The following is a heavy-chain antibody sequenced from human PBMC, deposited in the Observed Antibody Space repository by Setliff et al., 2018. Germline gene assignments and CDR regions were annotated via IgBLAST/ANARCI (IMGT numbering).Heavy chain of an antibody. D-gene: IGHD5-18*01. CDR3: ARDRTAYNYGMDI. V-gene: IGHV4-59*01. CDR1: GGSIMNYF. J-gene: IGHJ6*02. CDR2: VYYTGNT. Sequence: PSETLSLTCTVSGGSIMNYFWSWIRQPPGKGLEWVGYVYYTGNTNYNPSLKSRRTISVDPSKNQVSLQLKSATTADTAVYYCARDRTAYNYGMDIWGQGTTVTVSS.